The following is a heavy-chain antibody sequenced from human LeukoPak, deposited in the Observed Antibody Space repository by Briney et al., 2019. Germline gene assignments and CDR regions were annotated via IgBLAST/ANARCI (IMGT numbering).Heavy chain of an antibody. CDR3: ARPLMVPFSDAFDI. J-gene: IGHJ3*02. Sequence: ASVKVSCKASGYTFTGYYMHWVRQAPGQGLEWMGWINPNSGGTNYAQKFQGRVTMTRDTSISTAYMELSRLRSDDTAVHYCARPLMVPFSDAFDIWGQGTMVTVSS. CDR1: GYTFTGYY. D-gene: IGHD2-8*01. V-gene: IGHV1-2*02. CDR2: INPNSGGT.